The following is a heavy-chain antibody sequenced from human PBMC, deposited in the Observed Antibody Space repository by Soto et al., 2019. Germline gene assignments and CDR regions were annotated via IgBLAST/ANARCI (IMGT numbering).Heavy chain of an antibody. V-gene: IGHV4-61*01. Sequence: SETLSLTCTVSGGSVSSGSYYWSWIRQPPGKGLEWIGYIYYSGSTNYNPSLKSRVTISVDTSKNQFSLKPSSVTAADTAVYYCARDDRDSSGYVTYWGQGTLVTVSS. J-gene: IGHJ4*02. D-gene: IGHD3-22*01. CDR2: IYYSGST. CDR1: GGSVSSGSYY. CDR3: ARDDRDSSGYVTY.